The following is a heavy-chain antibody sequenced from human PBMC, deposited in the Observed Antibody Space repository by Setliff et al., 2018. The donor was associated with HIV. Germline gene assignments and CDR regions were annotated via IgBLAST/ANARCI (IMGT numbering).Heavy chain of an antibody. CDR1: EYTFTDFY. V-gene: IGHV1-2*06. J-gene: IGHJ6*03. Sequence: ASVKVSCKASEYTFTDFYVHWVRQAPGQGLEWVGRINPKSGGTNYAQNFQGRVTMSRDTSRKTAYMELKRLTSDATAVYYCARDGVWDEYYYYYMDVWGKGTTVTVSS. CDR2: INPKSGGT. CDR3: ARDGVWDEYYYYYMDV. D-gene: IGHD3-16*01.